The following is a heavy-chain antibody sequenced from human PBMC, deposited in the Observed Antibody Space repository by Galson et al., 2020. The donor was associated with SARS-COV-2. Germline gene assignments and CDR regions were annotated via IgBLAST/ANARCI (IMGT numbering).Heavy chain of an antibody. CDR2: FDPEDGET. J-gene: IGHJ5*02. D-gene: IGHD2-2*01. Sequence: ASVKVSCKVSGYTLTELSMHWVRQAPGKGLEWMGGFDPEDGETIYAQKFQGRVTMTEDTSTDTAYMELSSLRPEDTAVYYCATGSPAAIGGWFDPWGQVTLVTVSS. CDR3: ATGSPAAIGGWFDP. V-gene: IGHV1-24*01. CDR1: GYTLTELS.